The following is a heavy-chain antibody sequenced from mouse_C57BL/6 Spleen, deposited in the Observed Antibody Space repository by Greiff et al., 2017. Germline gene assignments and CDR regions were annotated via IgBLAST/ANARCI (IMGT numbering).Heavy chain of an antibody. V-gene: IGHV1-81*01. D-gene: IGHD1-1*01. J-gene: IGHJ2*01. CDR3: ARGADYYGSSPFDY. CDR1: GYTFTSYG. Sequence: VQLQESGAELARPGASVKLSCKASGYTFTSYGISWVKQRTGQGLEWIGEIYPRSGNTYYNEKFKGKATLTADKSSSTAYMELRSLTSEDSAVYFCARGADYYGSSPFDYWGQGTTLTVSS. CDR2: IYPRSGNT.